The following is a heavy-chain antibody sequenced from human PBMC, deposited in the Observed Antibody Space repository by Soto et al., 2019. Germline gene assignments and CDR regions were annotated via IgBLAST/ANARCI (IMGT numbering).Heavy chain of an antibody. CDR2: IYSGGST. D-gene: IGHD3-10*01. Sequence: EVQLVETGGGLIQPGGSLRLSCAASGFTVSSNYMSWVRQAPGKGLEWVSVIYSGGSTYYADSVKGRFTISRDNSKNTLYLQMNSLRAEDTAVYYCARDPRFRETRLDPWGQGTLVTVSS. CDR1: GFTVSSNY. V-gene: IGHV3-53*02. CDR3: ARDPRFRETRLDP. J-gene: IGHJ5*02.